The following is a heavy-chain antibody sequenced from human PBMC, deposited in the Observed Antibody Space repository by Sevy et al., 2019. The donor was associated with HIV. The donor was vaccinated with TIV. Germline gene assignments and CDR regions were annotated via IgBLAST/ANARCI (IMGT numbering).Heavy chain of an antibody. CDR3: AIGGGFLEGPPHTGYYYGMTV. CDR1: GFTFSSYS. J-gene: IGHJ6*02. Sequence: GGSLRLSCAASGFTFSSYSMNWVRQAPGKGLEWVSSISSSSSYIYYADSVKGRCTISRDNAKNSLYLQMNSLRAEDTAVYDCAIGGGFLEGPPHTGYYYGMTVWGQGSTVTVSS. V-gene: IGHV3-21*01. CDR2: ISSSSSYI. D-gene: IGHD3-3*01.